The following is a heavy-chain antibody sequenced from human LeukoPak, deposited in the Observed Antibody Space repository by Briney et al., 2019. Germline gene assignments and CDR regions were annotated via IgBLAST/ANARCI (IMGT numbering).Heavy chain of an antibody. Sequence: ASVKVSCKASGYTFTSYGISWVRQAPGQGLEWMGWISAYNGNTNYAQELQGRVTMTTDTSTSTAYMELRSLRSDDTAVYYCAKVHCISTNCNHIWTYFDYWAREPWSPSPQ. V-gene: IGHV1-18*01. CDR1: GYTFTSYG. J-gene: IGHJ4*02. D-gene: IGHD2-2*01. CDR2: ISAYNGNT. CDR3: AKVHCISTNCNHIWTYFDY.